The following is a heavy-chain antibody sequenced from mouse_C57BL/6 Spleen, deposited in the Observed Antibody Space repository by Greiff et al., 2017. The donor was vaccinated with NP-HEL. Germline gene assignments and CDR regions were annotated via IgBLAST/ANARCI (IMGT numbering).Heavy chain of an antibody. CDR1: GYTFTDYN. CDR2: INPNNGGT. Sequence: EVQLQESGPELVKPGASVKMSCKASGYTFTDYNMHWVKQSHGKSLEWIGYINPNNGGTSYNQKFKGKATLTVNKSTSKADMEHRSLTSEDSAVYYCARTPIYYDYDVYAKDDWGQGTSVTVSS. CDR3: ARTPIYYDYDVYAKDD. J-gene: IGHJ4*01. V-gene: IGHV1-22*01. D-gene: IGHD2-4*01.